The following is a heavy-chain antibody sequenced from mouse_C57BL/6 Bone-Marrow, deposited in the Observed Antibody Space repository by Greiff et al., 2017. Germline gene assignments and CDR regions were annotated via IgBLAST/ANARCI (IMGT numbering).Heavy chain of an antibody. CDR3: TRRYYYGSSYFDY. J-gene: IGHJ2*01. CDR2: IYPGNSDT. D-gene: IGHD1-1*01. CDR1: GYTFTSSW. V-gene: IGHV1-5*01. Sequence: VQLQQSGTVLARPGASVKMSCKTSGYTFTSSWMHWVKQRPGQGLEWIGAIYPGNSDTSYNHKFKGKAKLTAVKSASHAYTELISMPKEDSAVYYCTRRYYYGSSYFDYWGQGTTLTVSS.